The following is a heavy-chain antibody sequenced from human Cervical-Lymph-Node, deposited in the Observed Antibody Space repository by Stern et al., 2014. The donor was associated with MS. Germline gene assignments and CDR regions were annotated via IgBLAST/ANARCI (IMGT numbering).Heavy chain of an antibody. CDR3: ATGEMATKSYYYYGMDV. Sequence: QLVQSGAEVKKPGYSVKVSCKASGGTFSSYAISWVRQAPGQGLEWMGGIIPIFGTANYAQKFQGRVTITADESTSTAYMELSSLRSEDTAVYYCATGEMATKSYYYYGMDVWGQGTTVTVSS. CDR2: IIPIFGTA. D-gene: IGHD5-24*01. V-gene: IGHV1-69*01. J-gene: IGHJ6*02. CDR1: GGTFSSYA.